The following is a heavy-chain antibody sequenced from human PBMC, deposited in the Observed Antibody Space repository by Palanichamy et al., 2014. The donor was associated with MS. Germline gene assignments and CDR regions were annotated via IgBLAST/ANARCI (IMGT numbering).Heavy chain of an antibody. CDR2: ISTSSSAI. D-gene: IGHD5-12*01. CDR1: GFTLSSSS. V-gene: IGHV3-48*02. Sequence: EVQLVEVWGRRWYSLGGPVRLSCAASGFTLSSSSMNWARQAPGKGLEWVSYISTSSSAIFYADSVKGRFTISRDNAKNSLYLQMDSLRDEDTAVYYCARHPVATYYFDFWGQGSLVTVSS. J-gene: IGHJ4*02. CDR3: ARHPVATYYFDF.